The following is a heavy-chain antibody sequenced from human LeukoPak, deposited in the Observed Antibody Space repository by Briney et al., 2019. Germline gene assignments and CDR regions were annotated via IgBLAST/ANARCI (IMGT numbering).Heavy chain of an antibody. J-gene: IGHJ4*02. V-gene: IGHV4-31*03. D-gene: IGHD3-10*01. CDR3: ARELDGLRYFDY. Sequence: SQTLSLTCTVSGXSISSGGYYWSWIRQHPGKGLEWIGYIYYSGSTYYNPSLKSRVTISVDTSKNQFSLKLSSVTAADTAVYYCARELDGLRYFDYWGQGTLVTVSS. CDR1: GXSISSGGYY. CDR2: IYYSGST.